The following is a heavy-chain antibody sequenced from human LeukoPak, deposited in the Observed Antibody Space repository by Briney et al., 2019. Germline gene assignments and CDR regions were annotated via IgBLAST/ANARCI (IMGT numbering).Heavy chain of an antibody. CDR1: GFTFSSYW. CDR2: IKQDGNEK. V-gene: IGHV3-7*01. Sequence: GGSLRLSCAASGFTFSSYWRNWVRQAPGKGLEWVANIKQDGNEKYYVDSVKGRFTISRDNAKNSLYLQMNSLRAEDTAVYYCARELLGHGYNSGDFDYWGQGTLVTVSS. CDR3: ARELLGHGYNSGDFDY. D-gene: IGHD5-24*01. J-gene: IGHJ4*02.